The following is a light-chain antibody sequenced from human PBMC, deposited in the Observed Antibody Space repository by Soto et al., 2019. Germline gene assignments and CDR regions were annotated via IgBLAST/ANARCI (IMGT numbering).Light chain of an antibody. CDR2: AAS. J-gene: IGKJ1*01. V-gene: IGKV1-8*01. Sequence: IQMTQSPSSGSASVGDRVTITCRASQGISSYLAWYQQKPGKAPELLIYAASTLQSGVPSRFSGSGSGTDFTLTISCLQSEDFATYYCQQYYSYPRTFGQGTKVDIK. CDR3: QQYYSYPRT. CDR1: QGISSY.